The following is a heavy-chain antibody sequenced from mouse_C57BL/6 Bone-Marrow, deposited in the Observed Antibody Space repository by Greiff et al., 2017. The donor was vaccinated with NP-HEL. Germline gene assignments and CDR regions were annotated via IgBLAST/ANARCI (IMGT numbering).Heavy chain of an antibody. CDR1: GYTFTSYW. V-gene: IGHV1-5*01. J-gene: IGHJ4*01. Sequence: VQLQQSGTVLARPGASVKMSCKTSGYTFTSYWMHWVKQRPGQGLEWIGAIYPGNGDTSYNQKFKGKATLTAVTSASTAYMMLSSLTNEDSAVYCCTRTTMDYWGQGTSVTVSS. CDR3: TRTTMDY. D-gene: IGHD1-1*01. CDR2: IYPGNGDT.